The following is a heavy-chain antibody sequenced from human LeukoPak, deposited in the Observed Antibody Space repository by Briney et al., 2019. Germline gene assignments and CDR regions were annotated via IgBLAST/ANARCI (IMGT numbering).Heavy chain of an antibody. J-gene: IGHJ4*02. CDR3: TKRGYDSYGDFDL. Sequence: GGSLRLSCAASGLTFSSYAMSWVRQAPGKGLEWVSAIVGGGGSTDYADSVEGRFTISKDIARNTLALQMNSRTADDTAVCYCTKRGYDSYGDFDLWGRGTLVTVSS. D-gene: IGHD3-22*01. CDR2: IVGGGGST. CDR1: GLTFSSYA. V-gene: IGHV3-23*01.